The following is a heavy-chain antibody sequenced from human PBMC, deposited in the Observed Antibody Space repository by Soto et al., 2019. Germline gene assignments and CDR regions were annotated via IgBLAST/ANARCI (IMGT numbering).Heavy chain of an antibody. V-gene: IGHV3-11*01. CDR1: GFLFSDHY. CDR3: ARDPTMRGYFHFDT. J-gene: IGHJ5*02. Sequence: GGSLRLSCAASGFLFSDHYMTWIRQAPGKGPEWISYISSTTIFYADSVRGRFTVSRDPAKNSLHLQMNSLRAEDTAIYYCARDPTMRGYFHFDTWGQGTLVTVSS. CDR2: ISSTTI. D-gene: IGHD2-15*01.